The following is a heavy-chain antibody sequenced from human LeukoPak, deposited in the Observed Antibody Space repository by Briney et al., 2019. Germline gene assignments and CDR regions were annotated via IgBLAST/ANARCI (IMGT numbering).Heavy chain of an antibody. CDR1: GYTFTSYD. CDR3: ARGGGWYREYYYYYGMDV. CDR2: ISAYNVNT. Sequence: ASVKVSCKASGYTFTSYDFNWVRQAPGQGLEWMGWISAYNVNTNYAQKLQGRVTMTRDTSTSTAYMELRSLRSDDTAVYYCARGGGWYREYYYYYGMDVWGQGTTVTVSS. V-gene: IGHV1-18*01. J-gene: IGHJ6*02. D-gene: IGHD6-19*01.